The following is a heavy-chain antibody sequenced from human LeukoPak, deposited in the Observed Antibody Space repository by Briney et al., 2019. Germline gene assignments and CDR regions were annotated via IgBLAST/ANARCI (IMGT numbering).Heavy chain of an antibody. V-gene: IGHV3-11*04. CDR2: IGSSGSTI. CDR3: ARENLLHDAFDI. J-gene: IGHJ3*02. D-gene: IGHD3-22*01. CDR1: GFTFSHYY. Sequence: GGSLRLSCAASGFTFSHYYMTWIRQAPGKGLEWVSYIGSSGSTICYADSVKGRFTISRDNSKNTLYLQMNSLRAEDTAVYYCARENLLHDAFDIWGQGTMVTVSS.